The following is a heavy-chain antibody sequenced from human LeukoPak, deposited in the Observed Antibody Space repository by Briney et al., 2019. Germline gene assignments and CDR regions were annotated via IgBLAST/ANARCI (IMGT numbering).Heavy chain of an antibody. CDR3: AREGFVRDTALDY. Sequence: ASVKISCKASGYTFTNYGLSWVRQAPVQGLEWMGWISGFNGDTNYAQNFQGRVTMTTDTSTNTAYMELRSLTSDDTAIYFCAREGFVRDTALDYWGQGTLVTVSA. D-gene: IGHD5-18*01. J-gene: IGHJ4*02. CDR1: GYTFTNYG. CDR2: ISGFNGDT. V-gene: IGHV1-18*01.